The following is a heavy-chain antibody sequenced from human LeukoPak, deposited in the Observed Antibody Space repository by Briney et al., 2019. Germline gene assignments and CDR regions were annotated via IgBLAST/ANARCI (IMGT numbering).Heavy chain of an antibody. Sequence: PSETLSLTCTVSGGSISSYYWSWIRQPPGKGLEWIGYIYYSGSTNYNPSLKSRVTISVDTSKNQFSLKLSPVAAADTAVYYCARSHSVWTSFDYWGQGTLVTVSS. CDR2: IYYSGST. CDR1: GGSISSYY. J-gene: IGHJ4*02. D-gene: IGHD3/OR15-3a*01. CDR3: ARSHSVWTSFDY. V-gene: IGHV4-59*01.